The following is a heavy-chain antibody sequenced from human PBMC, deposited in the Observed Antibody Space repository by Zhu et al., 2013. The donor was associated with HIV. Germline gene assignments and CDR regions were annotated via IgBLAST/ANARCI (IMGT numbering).Heavy chain of an antibody. J-gene: IGHJ3*02. Sequence: QVQLQESGPGLVKPSETLSLTCTVSGGSVSSGPYYWSWIRQPPGKGLEWIAYIHYSGSPNYSPSLKSRVTISVDTSKNQFSLRLRSVTAADTAVYYCARYRVGDAFDIWGQGTLVTVSS. CDR3: ARYRVGDAFDI. CDR2: IHYSGSP. CDR1: GGSVSSGPYY. D-gene: IGHD5-12*01. V-gene: IGHV4-61*01.